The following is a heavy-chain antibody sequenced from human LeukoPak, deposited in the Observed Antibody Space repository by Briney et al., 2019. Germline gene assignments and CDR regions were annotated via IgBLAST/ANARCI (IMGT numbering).Heavy chain of an antibody. CDR1: GLTVSSNY. CDR2: IYSGGST. Sequence: PGGSLRLSCAASGLTVSSNYMNWVRQAPGKGLEWVSVIYSGGSTYYADSVKGRFTISRDNSKNTLYLQMNSLRAEDTAVYYCARVLHKRNYDSTIYYGYWGQGTLVTVSS. J-gene: IGHJ4*02. D-gene: IGHD3-22*01. CDR3: ARVLHKRNYDSTIYYGY. V-gene: IGHV3-66*01.